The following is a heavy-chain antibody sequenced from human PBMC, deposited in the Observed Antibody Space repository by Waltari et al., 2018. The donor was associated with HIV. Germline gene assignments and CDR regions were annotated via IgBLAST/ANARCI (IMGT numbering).Heavy chain of an antibody. V-gene: IGHV1-2*02. CDR3: TRVGFGSGTYYFPGGY. Sequence: QVQLVQSGAEVKSPGDSVKVSCKASGYTFTGYYIPWVRQAPGQGLEWMGWINPNSGDTNYAQKFQGRVIMTRDTSINTVYMELSRLTSDDTAVYYCTRVGFGSGTYYFPGGYWGQGTLVTVSS. CDR2: INPNSGDT. CDR1: GYTFTGYY. J-gene: IGHJ4*02. D-gene: IGHD3-10*01.